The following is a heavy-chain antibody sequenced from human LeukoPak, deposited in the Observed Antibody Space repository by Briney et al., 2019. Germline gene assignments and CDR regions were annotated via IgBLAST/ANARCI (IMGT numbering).Heavy chain of an antibody. Sequence: SETLSLTCTVSGGSISSYYWSWIRQPPGKGLEWIGYIYYSGSTNYNPSLKSRVTISVDKSKNQFSLKLSSVTAADTAVYYCARGGYSYGLRFDYWGQGTLVTVSS. J-gene: IGHJ4*02. V-gene: IGHV4-59*12. CDR1: GGSISSYY. CDR2: IYYSGST. CDR3: ARGGYSYGLRFDY. D-gene: IGHD5-18*01.